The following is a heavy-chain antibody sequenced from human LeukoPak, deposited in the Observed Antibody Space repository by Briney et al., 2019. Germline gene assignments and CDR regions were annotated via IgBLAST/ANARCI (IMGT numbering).Heavy chain of an antibody. D-gene: IGHD3-3*01. Sequence: PSETLSLTCAVYGGSFSGYYWSWIRQPPGKGLEWIGEINHSGSTNYNPSLKSRVTISVDTSKNQFSLKLSSVTAADTAVYYCARRGRKNGYYMFDYWGQGTLVTVSS. CDR3: ARRGRKNGYYMFDY. V-gene: IGHV4-34*01. CDR1: GGSFSGYY. CDR2: INHSGST. J-gene: IGHJ4*02.